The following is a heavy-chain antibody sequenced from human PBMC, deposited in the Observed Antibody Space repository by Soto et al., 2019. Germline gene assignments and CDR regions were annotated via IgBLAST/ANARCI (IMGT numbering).Heavy chain of an antibody. CDR1: GFSLSTSGVG. J-gene: IGHJ4*02. D-gene: IGHD2-21*01. CDR3: AHRRCGESNFYY. CDR2: IYWDDDK. Sequence: QITLKESGPTLVKPTQTLTLTCTFSGFSLSTSGVGVGWIRQPPGKALEWLALIYWDDDKRYSPSLKSRLTITKDTSKNQVVLTMANMDPVDTATYYCAHRRCGESNFYYRGQGTLVTVSS. V-gene: IGHV2-5*02.